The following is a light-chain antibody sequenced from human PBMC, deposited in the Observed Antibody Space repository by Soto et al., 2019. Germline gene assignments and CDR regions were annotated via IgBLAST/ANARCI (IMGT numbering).Light chain of an antibody. CDR1: SSDVGGYNY. CDR2: DVS. V-gene: IGLV2-14*01. Sequence: QSALTQPASVSGSPGQSITISCTGTSSDVGGYNYVSWYQQHPGKAPKLMIYDVSNRPSGVSNRFSGSKSSNTASLTISGLQAEDEADYYCSSYKTTSTLAFRTGTKVTLL. J-gene: IGLJ1*01. CDR3: SSYKTTSTLA.